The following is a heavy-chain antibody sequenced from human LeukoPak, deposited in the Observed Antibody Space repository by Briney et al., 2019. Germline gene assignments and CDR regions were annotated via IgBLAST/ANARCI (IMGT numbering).Heavy chain of an antibody. J-gene: IGHJ4*02. V-gene: IGHV4-39*07. D-gene: IGHD3-22*01. CDR3: ARDDGVSGYRFDY. CDR1: GGSISSSSYY. CDR2: IYYSGST. Sequence: SETLSLTCTVSGGSISSSSYYWGWIRQPPGKGLEWIGSIYYSGSTYYNPSLKSRVTISVDTSKDQFSLKLSSATAADTAVYYCARDDGVSGYRFDYWGQGTLVTVSS.